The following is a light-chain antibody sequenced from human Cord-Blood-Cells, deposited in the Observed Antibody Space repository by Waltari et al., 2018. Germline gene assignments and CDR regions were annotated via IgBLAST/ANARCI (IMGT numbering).Light chain of an antibody. CDR2: DVS. CDR3: SSYTSSYTGV. V-gene: IGLV2-14*01. CDR1: SSDVGGYNY. J-gene: IGLJ3*02. Sequence: QSALTQPASVSGSPGQSITISCTGTSSDVGGYNYVSWYQQHPGKAPKRRIYDVSKRPSGVSNRCSGSKSGNTASLTISGLQAEDEADYYCSSYTSSYTGVFGGGTKLTVL.